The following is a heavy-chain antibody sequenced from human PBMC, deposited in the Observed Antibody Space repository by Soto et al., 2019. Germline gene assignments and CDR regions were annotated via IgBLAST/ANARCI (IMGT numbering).Heavy chain of an antibody. V-gene: IGHV4-61*08. CDR3: ARTYYYDSSGYLYYFDY. D-gene: IGHD3-22*01. CDR2: IYYSGST. J-gene: IGHJ4*02. CDR1: GGSISSGDYY. Sequence: SETLSLTCTVSGGSISSGDYYWSWIRQPPGKGLEWIGYIYYSGSTNYNPSLKSRVTISVDTSRNQFSLKLSSVTAADTAVYYCARTYYYDSSGYLYYFDYWGQGTLVTVSS.